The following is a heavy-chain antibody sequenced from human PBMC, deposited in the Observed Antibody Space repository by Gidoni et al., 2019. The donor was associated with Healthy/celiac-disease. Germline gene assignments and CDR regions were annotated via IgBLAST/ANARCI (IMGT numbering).Heavy chain of an antibody. Sequence: EVQLLESGGGLVQPGGSLRLSCAASGFTFSSYAMSWVRQAPGKGLEWVSAISGSGGSTYYADSVKGRFTISRDNSKNTLYLQMNSLRAEDTAVYYCAKDMGGDYGDYPYFDYWGQGTLVTVSS. CDR2: ISGSGGST. CDR1: GFTFSSYA. J-gene: IGHJ4*02. CDR3: AKDMGGDYGDYPYFDY. D-gene: IGHD4-17*01. V-gene: IGHV3-23*01.